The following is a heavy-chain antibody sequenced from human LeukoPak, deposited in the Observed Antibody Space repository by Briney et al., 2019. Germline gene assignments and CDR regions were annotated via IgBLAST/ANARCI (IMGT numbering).Heavy chain of an antibody. J-gene: IGHJ4*02. CDR2: ISGSGGST. CDR1: GFTFSSYA. V-gene: IGHV3-23*01. Sequence: GGSLRLSCAASGFTFSSYAMSWVRQAPGKGLEWVSAISGSGGSTYYADSVKGRFTISRDNSKNTLYLQMNSLRAEDTAVYYCAKSVVVVAATNQLFDYWGQGTLVTVSS. D-gene: IGHD2-15*01. CDR3: AKSVVVVAATNQLFDY.